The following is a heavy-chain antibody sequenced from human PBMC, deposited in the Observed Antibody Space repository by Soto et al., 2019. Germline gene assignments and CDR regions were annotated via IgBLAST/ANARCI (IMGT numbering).Heavy chain of an antibody. D-gene: IGHD7-27*01. CDR3: ARKAWVRFDY. Sequence: XTLSLPCAVSGXSLSSSFWWTWVLQPPGKGLEWIGEVFHTGDTYFNPSLRSRVAMSVAKSTNEFSMKVTSVTAADTAIYYCARKAWVRFDYWGQGALGTVS. J-gene: IGHJ4*02. V-gene: IGHV4-4*02. CDR2: VFHTGDT. CDR1: GXSLSSSFW.